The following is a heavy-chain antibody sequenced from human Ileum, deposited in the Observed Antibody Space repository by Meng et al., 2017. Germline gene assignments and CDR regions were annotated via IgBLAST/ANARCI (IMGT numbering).Heavy chain of an antibody. CDR2: IDQDGSEE. CDR3: TKGSMRKADY. D-gene: IGHD3-10*01. J-gene: IGHJ4*02. Sequence: GGSLRLSCVGSGFSFTDWMSWVRQAPGKGVEWVANIDQDGSEENYVDSVKGRFTISRDNAKNSLYLQMNSLKVEDTAVYYCTKGSMRKADYWGPGTLVTVSS. CDR1: GFSFTDW. V-gene: IGHV3-7*01.